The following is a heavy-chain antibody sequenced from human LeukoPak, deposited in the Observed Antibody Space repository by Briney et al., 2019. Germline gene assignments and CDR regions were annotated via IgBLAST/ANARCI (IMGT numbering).Heavy chain of an antibody. J-gene: IGHJ4*02. Sequence: ASVKVSCKASGYTFTSYAMNWLRQAPGQRLEWMGWINAGNGDTKFSQNYQARVTITRDASASTAYMELSSLTSEDTAVYFCVRGLWSAHRREYYFDSWGQGTLVTVSS. CDR1: GYTFTSYA. CDR2: INAGNGDT. D-gene: IGHD3-3*01. CDR3: VRGLWSAHRREYYFDS. V-gene: IGHV1-3*01.